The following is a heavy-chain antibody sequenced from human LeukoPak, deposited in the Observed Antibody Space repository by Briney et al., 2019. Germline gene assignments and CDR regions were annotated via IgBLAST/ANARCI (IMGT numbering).Heavy chain of an antibody. CDR3: ARDLVYDYVWGSYRYLDY. Sequence: SETLSLTCTVSGYSISSVYYWGWIRQPPGKGLEWIGNIYHSGSTYYNPSLKSRVTISIDTSKNQFSLKLSSVTAADTAVYYCARDLVYDYVWGSYRYLDYWGQGTLVTVSS. CDR2: IYHSGST. V-gene: IGHV4-38-2*02. CDR1: GYSISSVYY. J-gene: IGHJ4*02. D-gene: IGHD3-16*02.